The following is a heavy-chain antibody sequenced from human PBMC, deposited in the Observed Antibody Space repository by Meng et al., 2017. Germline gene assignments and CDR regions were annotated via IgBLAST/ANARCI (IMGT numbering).Heavy chain of an antibody. J-gene: IGHJ6*02. V-gene: IGHV3-7*01. D-gene: IGHD4-17*01. CDR1: GFTFSSYW. CDR3: ARDGPTTVSTGPLYHYGMDV. Sequence: GESLKISCAASGFTFSSYWMSWVRQAPGKGLEWVANIKQDGSEKYYADSVEGRFTTSRDNAKNSLYLQMNSLRAEDTAVYYCARDGPTTVSTGPLYHYGMDVWGQGTTVTVSS. CDR2: IKQDGSEK.